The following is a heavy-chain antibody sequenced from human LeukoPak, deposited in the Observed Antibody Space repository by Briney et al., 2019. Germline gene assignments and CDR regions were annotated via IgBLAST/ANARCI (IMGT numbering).Heavy chain of an antibody. D-gene: IGHD1-26*01. J-gene: IGHJ6*03. V-gene: IGHV3-48*03. Sequence: GGSLRLTCAASGFTFSSYEMNWVRQAPGKGLEWVSYISSSGSTIYYADSVRGRFTISRDNAENSLYLQMNSLRDEDTAVYYCARDPYSGGYGAYYYYYMDVWGKGTTVTVSS. CDR2: ISSSGSTI. CDR1: GFTFSSYE. CDR3: ARDPYSGGYGAYYYYYMDV.